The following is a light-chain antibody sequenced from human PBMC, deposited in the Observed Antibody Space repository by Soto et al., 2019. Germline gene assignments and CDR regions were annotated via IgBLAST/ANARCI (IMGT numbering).Light chain of an antibody. V-gene: IGLV4-69*01. Sequence: QLVLTQSPSASASLGASVKLTCTLSSGYSTYAIAWHQQQSGKGPRFLMKINYDGTHSKGDGFYDRFSGSSSGAERHLTIYSLQSDDEADYYCQSLGTGIQVFGGGTKLTVL. CDR1: SGYSTYA. CDR3: QSLGTGIQV. J-gene: IGLJ3*02. CDR2: INYDGTH.